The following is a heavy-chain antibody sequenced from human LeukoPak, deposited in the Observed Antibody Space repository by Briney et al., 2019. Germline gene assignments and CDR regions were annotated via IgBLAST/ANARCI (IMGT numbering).Heavy chain of an antibody. CDR3: ARGDQNDYGDPDAFDI. D-gene: IGHD4-17*01. Sequence: PGGSLRLSCAASGFTFSSYGMHWVRQAPGKGLEWVAVIWYDGSNKYYADSVKGRFTISRDNSKNTLYLQMNSLRAEDTAVYYCARGDQNDYGDPDAFDIWGQGTMVTVSS. CDR2: IWYDGSNK. J-gene: IGHJ3*02. CDR1: GFTFSSYG. V-gene: IGHV3-33*01.